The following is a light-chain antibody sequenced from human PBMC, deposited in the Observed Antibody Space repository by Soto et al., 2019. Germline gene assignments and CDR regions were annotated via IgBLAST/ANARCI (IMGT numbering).Light chain of an antibody. CDR1: QTISSW. Sequence: IQITQSPSTLSASVGDRFTITCLASQTISSWLAWYQQKPGKAPKVLIFDASTLESGVPSRFSGSGSATEFTLSISSLQPDDFATYYCQQYSTYPWTFGQGPKVDI. J-gene: IGKJ1*01. CDR2: DAS. V-gene: IGKV1-5*01. CDR3: QQYSTYPWT.